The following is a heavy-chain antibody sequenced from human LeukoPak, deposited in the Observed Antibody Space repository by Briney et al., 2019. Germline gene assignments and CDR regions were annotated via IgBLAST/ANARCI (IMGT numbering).Heavy chain of an antibody. CDR2: IYYSGST. J-gene: IGHJ4*02. CDR1: GGSISSGDYY. CDR3: ARQTYYYDSSGYYSPSFDY. D-gene: IGHD3-22*01. V-gene: IGHV4-30-4*01. Sequence: PSETLSLTCTVSGGSISSGDYYWSWIRQPPGKGLEWVGYIYYSGSTYYNPSLKSRVTISEDTSKNQFSLKLSPGSDADTVVYYCARQTYYYDSSGYYSPSFDYWGQGTLVTVSS.